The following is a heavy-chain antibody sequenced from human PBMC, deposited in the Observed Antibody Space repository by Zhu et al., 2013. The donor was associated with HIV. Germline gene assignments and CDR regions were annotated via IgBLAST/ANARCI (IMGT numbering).Heavy chain of an antibody. J-gene: IGHJ5*02. V-gene: IGHV1-8*01. CDR2: MNPNSGNT. CDR1: GYTFTSYD. CDR3: ARGRLVVYARVEYNWFDP. D-gene: IGHD2-8*02. Sequence: QVQLVQSGAEVKKPGASVKVSCKASGYTFTSYDINWVRQATGQGLEWMGWMNPNSGNTGYAQKFQGRVTMTRNTSISTAYMELSSLRSEDTAVYYCARGRLVVYARVEYNWFDPWGQGTLVTVSS.